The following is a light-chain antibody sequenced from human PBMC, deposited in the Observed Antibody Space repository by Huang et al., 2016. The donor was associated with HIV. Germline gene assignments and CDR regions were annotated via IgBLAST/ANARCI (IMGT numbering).Light chain of an antibody. Sequence: EIVLTQSPGTLSLSPGERATLSCRASQRVSNNYVTWYRQKPGQAPRLLVYGAASRAPGTPDRFSGSGSGTDFTLTISRLEPEDFAVYYCQQYGRAPLTFGGGTRVEIK. CDR1: QRVSNNY. J-gene: IGKJ4*01. CDR3: QQYGRAPLT. CDR2: GAA. V-gene: IGKV3-20*01.